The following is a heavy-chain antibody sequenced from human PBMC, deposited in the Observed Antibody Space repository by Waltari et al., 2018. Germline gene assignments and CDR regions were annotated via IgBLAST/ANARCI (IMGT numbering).Heavy chain of an antibody. Sequence: QVQLQESGPGLVRPSETLYLTCDVSGYLIHTGFFWGWIRKPPGQGLKWIGNIYHDGTTDYNPSLKHRLIIALDTCKNQFSWRLNFVDAADTATYYCAKQTLDYCTSAACRRLENWGRGILVTV. CDR2: IYHDGTT. CDR1: GYLIHTGFF. V-gene: IGHV4-38-2*01. J-gene: IGHJ1*01. CDR3: AKQTLDYCTSAACRRLEN. D-gene: IGHD2-2*01.